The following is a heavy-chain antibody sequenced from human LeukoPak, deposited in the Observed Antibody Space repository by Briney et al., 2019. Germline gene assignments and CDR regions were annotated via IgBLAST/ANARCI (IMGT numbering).Heavy chain of an antibody. V-gene: IGHV3-7*01. Sequence: TGGSLRLSCAASGFTFSSYWMSWVRQAPGKGLAWVANIKQDGSEKYYVDSVKGRFTISRDNAKNSLYLQMNSLRAEDTAVYYCARDSPRGLYYYYGMDVWGQGTTVTVSS. CDR2: IKQDGSEK. J-gene: IGHJ6*02. CDR1: GFTFSSYW. CDR3: ARDSPRGLYYYYGMDV. D-gene: IGHD3-10*01.